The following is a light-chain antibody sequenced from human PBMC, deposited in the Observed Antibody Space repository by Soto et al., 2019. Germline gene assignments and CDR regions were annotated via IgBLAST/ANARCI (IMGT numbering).Light chain of an antibody. V-gene: IGKV1-12*01. Sequence: DIPMTQSPSSVSASVGDRVTITCRTRQGIGSWLAWYQQKPGKAPKVLIYAASSLQSGVPSRFSGSGSGSDFTLTISSLQPEDFATYYWQPANSFPLPFGGGTKVEIK. J-gene: IGKJ4*01. CDR3: QPANSFPLP. CDR1: QGIGSW. CDR2: AAS.